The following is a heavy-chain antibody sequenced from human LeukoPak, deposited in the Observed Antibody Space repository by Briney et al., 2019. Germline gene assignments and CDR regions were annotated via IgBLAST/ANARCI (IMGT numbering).Heavy chain of an antibody. V-gene: IGHV1-8*01. J-gene: IGHJ3*02. D-gene: IGHD3-9*01. Sequence: SVTVSFTSSGYTFTTYDINWVRPAPGQGLEWRGWMNPNSGNAGHAQKFQGRVTMTRNTSISTAYMELSSLRSEDTAVYYCAGERVLRYSTTATHAFDIWGQGTMVTVSS. CDR2: MNPNSGNA. CDR3: AGERVLRYSTTATHAFDI. CDR1: GYTFTTYD.